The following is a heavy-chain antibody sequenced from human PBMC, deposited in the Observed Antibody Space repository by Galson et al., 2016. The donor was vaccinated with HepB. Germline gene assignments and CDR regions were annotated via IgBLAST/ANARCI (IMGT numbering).Heavy chain of an antibody. Sequence: SETLSLTCFVSGGSISDRLYYWAWIRQPPGKGLEWIATVYYAGNTYYNPSLNGRVTISLGASRSEFYLKLTSLTAADTAVYFCARLHYDSGGGYWGQGTLVTAS. D-gene: IGHD3-16*01. J-gene: IGHJ4*02. CDR3: ARLHYDSGGGY. CDR2: VYYAGNT. CDR1: GGSISDRLYY. V-gene: IGHV4-39*01.